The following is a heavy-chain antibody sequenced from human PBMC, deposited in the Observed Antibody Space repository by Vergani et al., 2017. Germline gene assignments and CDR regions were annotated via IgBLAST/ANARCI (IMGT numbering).Heavy chain of an antibody. J-gene: IGHJ6*02. V-gene: IGHV4-34*01. CDR3: AGGRRYYYYFGMDV. CDR2: INHSGST. Sequence: QVQLQQWGAGLLKPSETLSLTCAVYGGSFSGYYWSWIRQPPGKGLEWIGEINHSGSTNYNPSLKSRVTISVDTSKNQFSLKLSSVTAADTAVYYCAGGRRYYYYFGMDVWGQGTTVTVSS. CDR1: GGSFSGYY.